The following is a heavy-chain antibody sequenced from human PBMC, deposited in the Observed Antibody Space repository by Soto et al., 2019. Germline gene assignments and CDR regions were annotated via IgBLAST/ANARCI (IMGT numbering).Heavy chain of an antibody. J-gene: IGHJ1*01. CDR2: IYNSGST. Sequence: PSETLSLTCTVSGGSISGYYWSWLRQPPGKGLEWIGYIYNSGSTYYNPSLKSRVTISVDTSKNQFSLKLSSVTAADTAVYYCAIYDSSGSRGFQHWGQGTLVTVSS. D-gene: IGHD3-22*01. CDR1: GGSISGYY. CDR3: AIYDSSGSRGFQH. V-gene: IGHV4-59*06.